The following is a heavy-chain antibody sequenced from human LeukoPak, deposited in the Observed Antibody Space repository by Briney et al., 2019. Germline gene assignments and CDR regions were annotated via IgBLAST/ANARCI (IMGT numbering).Heavy chain of an antibody. Sequence: GGSLRLSCAASGISFRSYGMHWVRQAPGKGLEWVTFIWYDASNKYYAESVKGRFTISRDNSRNTVFLQMNSLRAEDTAIYYCATDISTHYFGSWGQGTLVTVSP. V-gene: IGHV3-30*02. CDR3: ATDISTHYFGS. CDR1: GISFRSYG. CDR2: IWYDASNK. D-gene: IGHD3-9*01. J-gene: IGHJ4*02.